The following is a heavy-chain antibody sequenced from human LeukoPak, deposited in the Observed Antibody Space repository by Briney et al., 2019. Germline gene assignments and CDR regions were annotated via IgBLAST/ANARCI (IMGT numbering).Heavy chain of an antibody. CDR1: GGSISSYY. V-gene: IGHV4-59*01. D-gene: IGHD2-15*01. CDR2: IYYSGST. Sequence: SQTLSLTCTVSGGSISSYYWSWIRQPPGKGLEWIGYIYYSGSTNCNPSLKSRVTISVDTSKNQFSLKLSSLTAADTAVYYCARTVLSYCRGGSCPYFDYWGQGTLVTVSS. J-gene: IGHJ4*01. CDR3: ARTVLSYCRGGSCPYFDY.